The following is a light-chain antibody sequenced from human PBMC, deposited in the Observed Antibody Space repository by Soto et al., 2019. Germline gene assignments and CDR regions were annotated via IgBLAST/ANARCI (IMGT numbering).Light chain of an antibody. V-gene: IGKV1-39*01. CDR2: AAS. CDR3: QQSYSTLLWT. CDR1: QSISSY. Sequence: DIQMTQSPSSLSASVGDRVTITCRASQSISSYLNWYQQKPGKAPKLLIYAASSLQSGVPSRFSGGGSGTDFTLTISSLQPEDFATYYGQQSYSTLLWTFGQGTKVEIK. J-gene: IGKJ1*01.